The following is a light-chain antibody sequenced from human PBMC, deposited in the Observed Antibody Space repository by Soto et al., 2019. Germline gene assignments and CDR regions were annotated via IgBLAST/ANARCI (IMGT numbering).Light chain of an antibody. CDR1: QSISSW. CDR3: QQYNSYWT. V-gene: IGKV1-5*01. J-gene: IGKJ1*01. Sequence: DIQMTQSPSTLSASVGDRVTITCRASQSISSWLAWYQQKPGKAPKLLIYDASSLESGVPSRFSGSGSGTEFPRTISSLQPDDFATYYCQQYNSYWTFGQGTKVEIK. CDR2: DAS.